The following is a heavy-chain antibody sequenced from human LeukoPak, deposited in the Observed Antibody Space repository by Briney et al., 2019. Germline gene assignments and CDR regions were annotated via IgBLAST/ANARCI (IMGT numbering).Heavy chain of an antibody. V-gene: IGHV4-39*01. J-gene: IGHJ4*02. CDR1: GGSIRSRSYF. D-gene: IGHD5-18*01. Sequence: SETLSLTCTVSGGSIRSRSYFWGWIRQPPGKGLEWIGSSYYSGSTYYNPSLKSRVTMSVDTSKNQFSLKLSSVTAADTALYYCARTPIDGGYTYGQFDYWGQGTLVTVSS. CDR2: SYYSGST. CDR3: ARTPIDGGYTYGQFDY.